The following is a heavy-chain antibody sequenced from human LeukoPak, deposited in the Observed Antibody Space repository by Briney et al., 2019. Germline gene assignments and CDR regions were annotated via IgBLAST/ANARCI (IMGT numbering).Heavy chain of an antibody. CDR3: VKDGSGSFLFDY. CDR2: ISWNSGSI. CDR1: GFTFHDHA. D-gene: IGHD2/OR15-2a*01. Sequence: PGGSLRLSCTASGFTFHDHAMHWDRQVPGKGLEWVSGISWNSGSIHYGDSVRGRFTISRDNAKNSLSLQMNSLRSEDTAMYYCVKDGSGSFLFDYWGQGTLVTVAS. V-gene: IGHV3-9*01. J-gene: IGHJ4*02.